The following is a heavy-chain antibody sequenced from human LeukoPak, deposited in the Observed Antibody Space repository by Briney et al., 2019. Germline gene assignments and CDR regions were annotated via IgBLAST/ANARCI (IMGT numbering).Heavy chain of an antibody. CDR1: GFTFSSYG. V-gene: IGHV3-33*06. J-gene: IGHJ4*02. D-gene: IGHD3-22*01. Sequence: GRSLRLSCAASGFTFSSYGMHWVRQAPGKGLEGVAVIWYDGSNKYYADSVKGRFTISRDSSKNTLYLQMNSLRAEDTAVYYCAKGDYYDSSGHLDYWGQGTLVTVSS. CDR3: AKGDYYDSSGHLDY. CDR2: IWYDGSNK.